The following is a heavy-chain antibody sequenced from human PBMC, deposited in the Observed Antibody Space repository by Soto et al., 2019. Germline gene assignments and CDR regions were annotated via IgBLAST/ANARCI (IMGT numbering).Heavy chain of an antibody. CDR2: ISWNSGSI. V-gene: IGHV3-9*01. D-gene: IGHD3-22*01. J-gene: IGHJ4*02. CDR3: QTDWGYYWYYFDY. Sequence: GGSLRLSCAASGFTFDDYAMHWVRQAPGKGLEWVSGISWNSGSIGYADSVKGRFTISRDNAKNSLYLQMNSLRAEDTALYYCQTDWGYYWYYFDYWGQGTLVTVSS. CDR1: GFTFDDYA.